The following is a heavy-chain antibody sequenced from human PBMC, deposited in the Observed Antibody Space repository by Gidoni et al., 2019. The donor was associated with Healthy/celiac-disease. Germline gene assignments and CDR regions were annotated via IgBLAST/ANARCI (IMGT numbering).Heavy chain of an antibody. D-gene: IGHD3-16*01. CDR1: GFTFSSYG. J-gene: IGHJ4*02. Sequence: LSCAASGFTFSSYGMHWVRQAPGKGLEWVAVIWYDGSNKYYADSVKGRFTISRDNSKNTLYLQMNSLRAEDTAVYYCARDEATVSFDYWGQGTLVTVSS. CDR3: ARDEATVSFDY. V-gene: IGHV3-33*01. CDR2: IWYDGSNK.